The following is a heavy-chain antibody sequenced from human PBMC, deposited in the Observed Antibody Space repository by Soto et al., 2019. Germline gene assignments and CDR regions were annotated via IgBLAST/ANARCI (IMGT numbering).Heavy chain of an antibody. Sequence: ASETLSLTCTVSGGSIISYYWSWIRQPPGKGLEWIGYIYYSGSTNYNPSLKSRVTISVDTSKNQFSLKLSSVTAADTAVYYCARLSGPRYYYYGMDVWGQGTTVTVSS. CDR2: IYYSGST. CDR3: ARLSGPRYYYYGMDV. D-gene: IGHD6-19*01. J-gene: IGHJ6*02. CDR1: GGSIISYY. V-gene: IGHV4-59*01.